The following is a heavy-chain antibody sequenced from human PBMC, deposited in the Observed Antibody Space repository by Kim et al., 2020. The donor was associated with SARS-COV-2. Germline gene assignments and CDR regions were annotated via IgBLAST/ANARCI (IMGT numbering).Heavy chain of an antibody. J-gene: IGHJ4*02. D-gene: IGHD3-3*02. CDR2: T. V-gene: IGHV1-3*01. Sequence: TKDSQKFQGRVTITRDTSASTAYMELSSLRSEDTAVYYCARSPAISAFNDYWGQGTLVTVSS. CDR3: ARSPAISAFNDY.